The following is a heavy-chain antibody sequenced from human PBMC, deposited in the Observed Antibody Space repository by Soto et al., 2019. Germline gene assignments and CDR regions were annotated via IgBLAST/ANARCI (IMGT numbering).Heavy chain of an antibody. J-gene: IGHJ4*02. Sequence: SETLSLTCTVSGDSVSSGSYYWSWSRQPPGKALEWIAHIYYSGSTNYNPSLKSRVTISRDTSKNQFSLKLTSVTAADTAVYYCARSGGGSGWLGGQGTLVTVSS. CDR1: GDSVSSGSYY. CDR3: ARSGGGSGWL. D-gene: IGHD6-19*01. CDR2: IYYSGST. V-gene: IGHV4-61*01.